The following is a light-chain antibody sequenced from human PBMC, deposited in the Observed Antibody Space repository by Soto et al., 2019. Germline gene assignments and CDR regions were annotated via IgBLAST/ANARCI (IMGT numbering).Light chain of an antibody. CDR1: SSDIGGYNY. J-gene: IGLJ3*02. CDR2: EVS. CDR3: TSYISSDSGV. V-gene: IGLV2-14*01. Sequence: QSALTQPASVSGSPGQSITISCTGSSSDIGGYNYVSWYQQHPGKAPKLMIYEVSNRPSGVSNRFSASKSGNTASLTISGLQAEDEADYYCTSYISSDSGVFGGGTKVTVL.